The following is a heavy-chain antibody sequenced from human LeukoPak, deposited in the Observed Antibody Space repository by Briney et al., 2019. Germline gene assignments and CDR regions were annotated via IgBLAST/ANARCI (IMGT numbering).Heavy chain of an antibody. V-gene: IGHV4-4*02. CDR2: IYHSGST. D-gene: IGHD3-10*01. J-gene: IGHJ3*02. Sequence: SETLSLTCAVSGGSISSSNWWSWVRQPPGKGLEWIGEIYHSGSTNYNPSLKSRVTISVDKSKSQFSLKLSSVTAADTAVYYCARDTQGGLLWFGHTNNAFDIWGQGTMVTVSS. CDR1: GGSISSSNW. CDR3: ARDTQGGLLWFGHTNNAFDI.